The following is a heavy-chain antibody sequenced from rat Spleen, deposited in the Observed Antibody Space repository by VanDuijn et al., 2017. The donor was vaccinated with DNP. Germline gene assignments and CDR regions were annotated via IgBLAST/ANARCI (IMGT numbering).Heavy chain of an antibody. CDR3: ALQLGVFDY. Sequence: EVQLQESGPGLVKPSQSLSLTCSVTAYSITSTYRWNWIRKFPGNELEWMGYINHAGSPFYNPSLKSRFSITRDTSKNQFFLQVNSVRNEDTAPYYCALQLGVFDYWGQGVTVMVSS. V-gene: IGHV3-3*01. CDR1: AYSITSTYR. J-gene: IGHJ2*01. CDR2: INHAGSP. D-gene: IGHD5-1*01.